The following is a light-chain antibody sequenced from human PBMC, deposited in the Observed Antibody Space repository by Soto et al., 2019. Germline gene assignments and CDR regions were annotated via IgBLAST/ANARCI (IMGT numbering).Light chain of an antibody. CDR2: NDN. CDR1: SSNMGSNT. CDR3: AAWDGSLNHIL. V-gene: IGLV1-44*01. Sequence: QSVLTQPPSASGTPGQGVAISCSGSSSNMGSNTVNWYQHLPGTAPKLLIYNDNQRPSGVPDRFFGSKSGTSASLAITGLQSEDEADYYCAAWDGSLNHILFGGVTKVTVL. J-gene: IGLJ2*01.